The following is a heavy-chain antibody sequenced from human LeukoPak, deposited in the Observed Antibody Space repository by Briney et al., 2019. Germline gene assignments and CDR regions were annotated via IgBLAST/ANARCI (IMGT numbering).Heavy chain of an antibody. CDR3: ARLKGGNDLSANWFDS. J-gene: IGHJ5*01. CDR2: IYYSGNT. Sequence: PSETLSLTCTVSGGSISSGGYSWSWIRQPPGKGLEWIGYIYYSGNTDYNPSLKSRGTISVDTSKNQFSLKLSSVTAADTAVYYCARLKGGNDLSANWFDSWGQGTLVTVSS. CDR1: GGSISSGGYS. D-gene: IGHD1-1*01. V-gene: IGHV4-61*08.